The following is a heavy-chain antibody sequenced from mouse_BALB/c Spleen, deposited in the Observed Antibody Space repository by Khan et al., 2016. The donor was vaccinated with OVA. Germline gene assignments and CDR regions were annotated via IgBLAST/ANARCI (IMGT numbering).Heavy chain of an antibody. V-gene: IGHV5-15*02. CDR3: ARGGGTAPFAY. CDR2: ISDLAYSI. CDR1: GFTFSDYG. Sequence: EVELVESGGGLVQPGGSRKLSCAASGFTFSDYGMAWVRQAPGKGPEWVAFISDLAYSIYYADTVTGRFTISRENVKHTLYLELSSLRSEDTAMYYGARGGGTAPFAYWGQGTLVTVAA. D-gene: IGHD1-2*01. J-gene: IGHJ3*01.